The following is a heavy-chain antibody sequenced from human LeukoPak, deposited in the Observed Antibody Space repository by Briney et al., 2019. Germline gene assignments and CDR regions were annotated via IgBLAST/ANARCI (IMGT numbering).Heavy chain of an antibody. CDR2: IIPILGIA. D-gene: IGHD6-6*01. CDR3: ARTPYSSSSWFDY. V-gene: IGHV1-69*04. CDR1: GGTFSSYA. Sequence: ASVKVSCKASGGTFSSYAISWVRQAPGQGLEWMGRIIPILGIANYAQKFQGRVTITADKSTSTAYMELSSLRSEDTAVYYCARTPYSSSSWFDYWGQGTLVTVSS. J-gene: IGHJ4*02.